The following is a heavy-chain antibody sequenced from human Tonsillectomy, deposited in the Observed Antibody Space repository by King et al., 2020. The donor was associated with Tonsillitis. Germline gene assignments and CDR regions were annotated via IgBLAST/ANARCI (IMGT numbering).Heavy chain of an antibody. CDR1: GYRFSSYW. D-gene: IGHD3-10*01. J-gene: IGHJ4*02. V-gene: IGHV5-51*03. Sequence: VQLVESGAEVKKPGESLRISCTGSGYRFSSYWIGWVRQMPGNGLEWMGIIYPGDSDTRCSPSFQGQVTISADKSISTAFLQWSSLKASDTAMYYCARRSGDYYGGFDYWGQGTLVTVSS. CDR2: IYPGDSDT. CDR3: ARRSGDYYGGFDY.